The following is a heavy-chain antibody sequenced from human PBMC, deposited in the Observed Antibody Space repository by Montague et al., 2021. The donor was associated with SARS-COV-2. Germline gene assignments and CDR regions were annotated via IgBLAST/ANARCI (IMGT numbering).Heavy chain of an antibody. J-gene: IGHJ6*02. CDR1: GGSISSYY. V-gene: IGHV4-59*12. CDR3: ARGPHSSSWHYYYYYGMDV. CDR2: IYYSGST. Sequence: SETLSLTCTVSGGSISSYYWSWIRQPPGKGLEWIGYIYYSGSTNYHPSLKSRVTISVDTSKNQFSLKLSSVTAADTAVYYCARGPHSSSWHYYYYYGMDVWGQGTRSPSP. D-gene: IGHD6-13*01.